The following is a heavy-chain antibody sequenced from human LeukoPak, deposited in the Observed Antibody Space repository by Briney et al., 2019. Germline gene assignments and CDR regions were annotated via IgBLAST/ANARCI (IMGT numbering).Heavy chain of an antibody. CDR2: IYYSGST. CDR3: ARSPNDAFDI. Sequence: SETLSLTCTVSGGSISSYYWSWIRQPPGKGLEWIGYIYYSGSTNYNPSLKSRVTISVDTSKNQFSLKLSSVTAADTAVYYCARSPNDAFDIWGQGTMVTVSS. V-gene: IGHV4-59*01. CDR1: GGSISSYY. J-gene: IGHJ3*02.